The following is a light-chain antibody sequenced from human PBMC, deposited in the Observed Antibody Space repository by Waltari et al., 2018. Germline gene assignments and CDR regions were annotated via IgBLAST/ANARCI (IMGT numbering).Light chain of an antibody. CDR2: DVN. V-gene: IGLV2-14*03. J-gene: IGLJ3*02. CDR3: CSFTRSNSWV. Sequence: HSALAQPASVPGSPGQSITISCTGTSSDVGSYNYVSWYQHHPGKAPRLMIFDVNGRPAGVSSRFAGSKSGNTASLTIAGLQAEDEADYYCCSFTRSNSWVFGGGTKLTVL. CDR1: SSDVGSYNY.